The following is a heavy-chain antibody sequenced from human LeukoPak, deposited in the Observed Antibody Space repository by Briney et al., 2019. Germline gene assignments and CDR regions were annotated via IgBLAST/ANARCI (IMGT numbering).Heavy chain of an antibody. J-gene: IGHJ4*02. Sequence: GGSLRLSCAASGFTFSSYAMSWVRQAPGKGLEWVSAISGSGGSTYYADSVKGRFTISRDNSKNTLYLQMNSLRAEDTAVYYCANTDVSGWYGMSSAFDYWGQGTLVTVSS. D-gene: IGHD6-19*01. V-gene: IGHV3-23*01. CDR3: ANTDVSGWYGMSSAFDY. CDR1: GFTFSSYA. CDR2: ISGSGGST.